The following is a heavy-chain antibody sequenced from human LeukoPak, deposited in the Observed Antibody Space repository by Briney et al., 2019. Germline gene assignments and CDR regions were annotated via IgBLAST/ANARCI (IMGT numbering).Heavy chain of an antibody. J-gene: IGHJ4*02. CDR3: ARAVGGDGSGGL. V-gene: IGHV4-39*07. CDR1: GGSISSSSYY. Sequence: ASETLSLTCTVSGGSISSSSYYWGWIRQPPGKGLEWIGSIYYSGSTYYNPSLKSRVTISVDTSKNQFSLKLSSVTAADTAVYYCARAVGGDGSGGLWGPGTLVTVSS. D-gene: IGHD3-10*01. CDR2: IYYSGST.